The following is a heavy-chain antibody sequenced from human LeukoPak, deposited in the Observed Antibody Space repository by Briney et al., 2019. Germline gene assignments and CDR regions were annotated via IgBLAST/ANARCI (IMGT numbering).Heavy chain of an antibody. CDR3: ARDRGRGGYCSSTSCYSPHWYFDL. J-gene: IGHJ2*01. D-gene: IGHD2-2*01. CDR2: IYYSGST. CDR1: GGSISSYY. V-gene: IGHV4-59*01. Sequence: SETLSLTCTVSGGSISSYYWSWIRQPPGKGLEWIGYIYYSGSTNYNPSLKSRVTISVDTSKNQFSLKLSSVTAADTAVYYCARDRGRGGYCSSTSCYSPHWYFDLWGRGTLVTVSS.